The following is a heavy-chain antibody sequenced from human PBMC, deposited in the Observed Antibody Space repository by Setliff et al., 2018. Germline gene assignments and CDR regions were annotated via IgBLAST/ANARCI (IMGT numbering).Heavy chain of an antibody. Sequence: SETLSLTCGASGGSFSDYYWSWIRQTPGKGLEWIREINHSGSTKCNPSLKSRVTISADTSKNQFSLELRSVTAADTAVYYCARLPPLHTPMALTFDYWGQGILVTVSS. V-gene: IGHV4-34*01. J-gene: IGHJ4*02. CDR3: ARLPPLHTPMALTFDY. D-gene: IGHD5-18*01. CDR1: GGSFSDYY. CDR2: INHSGST.